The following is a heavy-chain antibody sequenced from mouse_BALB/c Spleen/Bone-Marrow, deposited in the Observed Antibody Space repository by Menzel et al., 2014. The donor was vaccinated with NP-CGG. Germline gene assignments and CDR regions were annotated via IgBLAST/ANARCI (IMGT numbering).Heavy chain of an antibody. CDR2: INPYNDGT. Sequence: EVQLQQSGPELVKPGASVKMSCKASGYTFTSYVMHWVKQKPGQGLEWIGYINPYNDGTKYNEKFKGKATLTSDKSSSTAHMELSSLTSEDSAVYYCARDGNPYWYFDVWGAGTTVTVSS. V-gene: IGHV1-14*01. D-gene: IGHD2-1*01. J-gene: IGHJ1*01. CDR3: ARDGNPYWYFDV. CDR1: GYTFTSYV.